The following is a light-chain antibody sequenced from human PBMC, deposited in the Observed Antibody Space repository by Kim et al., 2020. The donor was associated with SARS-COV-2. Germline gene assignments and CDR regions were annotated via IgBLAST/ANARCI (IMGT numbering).Light chain of an antibody. CDR2: DKN. J-gene: IGLJ2*01. CDR3: NSRDSSGNLP. V-gene: IGLV3-19*01. Sequence: VSVEQTGRITCQEDILRNYYASWYQQKPGQALVLVIYDKNNRPSGLPDRFAGSSAGNTASLTIAAAQAEEAAYYYCNSRDSSGNLPFGGGTQLTVL. CDR1: ILRNYY.